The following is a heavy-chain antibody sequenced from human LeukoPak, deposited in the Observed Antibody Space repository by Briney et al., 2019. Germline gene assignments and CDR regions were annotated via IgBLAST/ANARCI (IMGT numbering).Heavy chain of an antibody. J-gene: IGHJ4*02. CDR2: MKQVGSEI. CDR3: ARDRWASFDF. V-gene: IGHV3-7*01. CDR1: GFTSSIYW. Sequence: QSGGSLRLSCAASGFTSSIYWMGWVRQAPGKGLEWVPFMKQVGSEITYAASVKGRFTISRDNAKNSLYLQMNRLRAEDTALYYCARDRWASFDFWGRGTGVIVT. D-gene: IGHD6-13*01.